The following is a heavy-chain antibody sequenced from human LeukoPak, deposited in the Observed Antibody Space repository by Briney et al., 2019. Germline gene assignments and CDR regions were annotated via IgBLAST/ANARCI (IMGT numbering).Heavy chain of an antibody. Sequence: PSETLSLTCIVSDDSITDYYWSWIRQPPGKGLEWVGYIFHKGYTNYNPSLKSRVTISMDTSKKQFSLTLKSVTAAGTAVYYCASTPLSDLDVWGQGTTVIVTS. CDR1: DDSITDYY. CDR2: IFHKGYT. CDR3: ASTPLSDLDV. D-gene: IGHD3-3*01. V-gene: IGHV4-59*01. J-gene: IGHJ6*02.